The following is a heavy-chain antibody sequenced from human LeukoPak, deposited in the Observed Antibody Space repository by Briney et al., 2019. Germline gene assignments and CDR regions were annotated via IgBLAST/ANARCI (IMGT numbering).Heavy chain of an antibody. J-gene: IGHJ4*02. CDR2: IYSSGFT. CDR1: GGSISRYL. D-gene: IGHD1-1*01. CDR3: ARGGSSGRTGDY. V-gene: IGHV4-4*07. Sequence: SETLSLTCTVPGGSISRYLWGWIRQPAGKGLEWIGHIYSSGFTNYNPSLKSRVTMSVDTSKNQFSLNLSSVTAADTAVYYCARGGSSGRTGDYWGQGTLVTVTS.